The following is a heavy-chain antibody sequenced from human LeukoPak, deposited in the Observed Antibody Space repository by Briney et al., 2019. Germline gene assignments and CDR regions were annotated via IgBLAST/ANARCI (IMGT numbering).Heavy chain of an antibody. V-gene: IGHV3-7*01. CDR2: IRHDGNAK. D-gene: IGHD2-15*01. J-gene: IGHJ4*02. CDR1: GFTVSSNY. Sequence: GGSLRLSCAASGFTVSSNYMSWVRQAPGKGLEWVANIRHDGNAKNYVPSVRGRFTISRDNAKNSLYLQMNSLTVEDTAVYYCATSHDSAGNDWGQGTLVTVSS. CDR3: ATSHDSAGND.